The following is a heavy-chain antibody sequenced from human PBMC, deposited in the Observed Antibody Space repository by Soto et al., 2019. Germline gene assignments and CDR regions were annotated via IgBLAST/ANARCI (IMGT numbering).Heavy chain of an antibody. V-gene: IGHV3-9*01. CDR2: ISWNRGPL. CDR1: GFTFGDFA. Sequence: HPGGSLRLSCAASGFTFGDFAMHWVRQAPGKGLEWVSGISWNRGPLGYADSVRGRFTISRDNANDSLSLQMTSLRAEDTALYYCAKDMGKGKLGMDGFDIWGQGTMVTVSS. CDR3: AKDMGKGKLGMDGFDI. D-gene: IGHD7-27*01. J-gene: IGHJ3*02.